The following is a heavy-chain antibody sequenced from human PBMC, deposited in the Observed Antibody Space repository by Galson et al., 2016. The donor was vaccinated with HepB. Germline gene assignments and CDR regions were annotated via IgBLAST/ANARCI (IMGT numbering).Heavy chain of an antibody. CDR3: ARGTLGTTATMAFDY. D-gene: IGHD1-26*01. CDR1: GGSISDNHW. CDR2: IYQTGTA. J-gene: IGHJ4*02. V-gene: IGHV4-4*02. Sequence: SETLSLTCAVSGGSISDNHWWSWVRQSPEKGLEWIGEIYQTGTANYNPSFTSRATISVDKSKNQISLRLDSVTAADTAVYYCARGTLGTTATMAFDYWGQGTPVSVSS.